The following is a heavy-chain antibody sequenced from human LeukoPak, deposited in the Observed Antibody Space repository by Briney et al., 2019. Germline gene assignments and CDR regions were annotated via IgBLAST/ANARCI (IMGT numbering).Heavy chain of an antibody. J-gene: IGHJ6*03. D-gene: IGHD4-17*01. V-gene: IGHV1-69*05. CDR1: GYTFTGYY. Sequence: VASVKVSCKASGYTFTGYYMHWVRQAPGQGLEWMGRIIPIFGTANYAQKFQGRVTITTDESTSTAYMELSSLRSEDTAVYYCARDYGDYYYYYMDVWGKGTTVTVSS. CDR2: IIPIFGTA. CDR3: ARDYGDYYYYYMDV.